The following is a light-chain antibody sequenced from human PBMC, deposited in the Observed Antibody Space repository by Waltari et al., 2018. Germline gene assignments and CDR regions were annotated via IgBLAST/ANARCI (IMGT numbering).Light chain of an antibody. J-gene: IGKJ4*01. CDR3: QQYGNSPPTT. V-gene: IGKV3-20*01. Sequence: EIVLTQSPGTLSLSPGERATLSCTTSQSVSSNYLAWYLQKPGQAPRLLIYDTSKRASGIPDRFSGNGSGTDFALTISSLEPEDFALYYCQQYGNSPPTTFGGGTKVEIK. CDR2: DTS. CDR1: QSVSSNY.